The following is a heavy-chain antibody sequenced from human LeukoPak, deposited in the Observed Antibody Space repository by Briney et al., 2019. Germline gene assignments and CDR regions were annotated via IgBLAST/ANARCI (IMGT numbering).Heavy chain of an antibody. V-gene: IGHV3-21*01. CDR1: GFPFSSYS. CDR3: ARSARLMKGVVEVTALDD. CDR2: ISSSSTYI. Sequence: GGSLRLFCAASGFPFSSYSMNWVRQAPGKGLEWVSSISSSSTYIYYADSVKGRFTISRDNAMDSLNLQINSLRAEDTAVYYCARSARLMKGVVEVTALDDWGQGTLVTVSS. J-gene: IGHJ4*02. D-gene: IGHD3-3*01.